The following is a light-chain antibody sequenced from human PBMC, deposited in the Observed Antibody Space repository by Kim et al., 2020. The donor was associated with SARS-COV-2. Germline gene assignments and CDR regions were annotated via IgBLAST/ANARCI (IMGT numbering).Light chain of an antibody. CDR2: GAS. CDR1: QSVSSSY. CDR3: QQYGSSVPFT. Sequence: EIVLTQSPGTLSLSPGERATLSCRASQSVSSSYLAWYQQKPGQAPRLLIYGASSRATGIPDRFSGSGSGTDFTLTISRLEPEDFGVYYCQQYGSSVPFTFGPGTKVDIK. V-gene: IGKV3-20*01. J-gene: IGKJ3*01.